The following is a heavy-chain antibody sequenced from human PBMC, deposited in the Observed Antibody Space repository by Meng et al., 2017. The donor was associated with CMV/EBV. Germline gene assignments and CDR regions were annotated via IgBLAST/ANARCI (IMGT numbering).Heavy chain of an antibody. CDR3: AKVAYPYCSSTSCQLYYFDY. D-gene: IGHD2-2*01. Sequence: GGSLRLSCAASGFTFDDYAMHWVRQAPGKGLEWVSLISWDGGSTYYADPVKGRFTISRDNSKNSLYLQMNSLRAEDTALYYCAKVAYPYCSSTSCQLYYFDYWGQGTLVTVSS. J-gene: IGHJ4*02. CDR2: ISWDGGST. V-gene: IGHV3-43D*03. CDR1: GFTFDDYA.